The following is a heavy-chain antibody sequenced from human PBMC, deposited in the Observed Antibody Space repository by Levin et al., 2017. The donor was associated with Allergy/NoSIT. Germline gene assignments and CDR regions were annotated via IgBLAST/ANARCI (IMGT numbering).Heavy chain of an antibody. Sequence: GESLKISCKASGYTFTSYGISWVRQAPGQGLEWMGWISAYNGNTNYAQKLQGRVTMTTDTSTSTAYMELRSLRSDDTAVYYCAAHLNLWSGYYPFDYWGQGTLVTVSS. V-gene: IGHV1-18*01. CDR1: GYTFTSYG. CDR2: ISAYNGNT. CDR3: AAHLNLWSGYYPFDY. J-gene: IGHJ4*02. D-gene: IGHD3-3*01.